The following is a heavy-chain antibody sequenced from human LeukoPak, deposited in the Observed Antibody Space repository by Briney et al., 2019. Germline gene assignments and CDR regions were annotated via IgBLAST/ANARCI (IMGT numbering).Heavy chain of an antibody. CDR3: ARDRVSSWFFDY. J-gene: IGHJ4*02. D-gene: IGHD6-13*01. CDR2: IYYSGST. Sequence: WVRQAPGKGLEWIGSIYYSGSTYYNPSLKSRVTISVDTSKNQFSLKLSSVTAADTAVYYCARDRVSSWFFDYWGQGTLVTVSS. V-gene: IGHV4-39*07.